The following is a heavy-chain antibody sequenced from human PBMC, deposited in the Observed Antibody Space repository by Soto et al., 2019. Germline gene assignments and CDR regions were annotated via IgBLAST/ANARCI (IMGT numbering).Heavy chain of an antibody. CDR2: INHSGST. J-gene: IGHJ4*02. CDR3: ASGPSNFEY. CDR1: GGPFSGYH. Sequence: QVQLQQWGAGLLKPSETLSLTCAVYGGPFSGYHWSWIRQPPGKGLEWIGKINHSGSTNYNPSLKSRVTISVDTSKNQFSLKLSSVTAAYTAVYYCASGPSNFEYWDQGTLVTVSS. V-gene: IGHV4-34*01. D-gene: IGHD4-4*01.